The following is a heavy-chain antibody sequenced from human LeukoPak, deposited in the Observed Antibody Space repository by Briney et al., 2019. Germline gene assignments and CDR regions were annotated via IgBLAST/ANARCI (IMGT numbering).Heavy chain of an antibody. J-gene: IGHJ4*02. CDR1: GFTFSSYA. D-gene: IGHD2-2*01. Sequence: PGGSLRLSRAASGFTFSSYAMHWVRQAPGKGLEWVAVISYDGSNKYYADSVKGRFTISRDNSKNTLYLQMNSLRAEDTAVYYCARDSALVVPAALDYWGQGTLVTVSS. V-gene: IGHV3-30-3*01. CDR3: ARDSALVVPAALDY. CDR2: ISYDGSNK.